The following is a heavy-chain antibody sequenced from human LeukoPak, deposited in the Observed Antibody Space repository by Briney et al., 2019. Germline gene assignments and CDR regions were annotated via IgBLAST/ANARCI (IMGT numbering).Heavy chain of an antibody. J-gene: IGHJ4*02. CDR3: AKDHAGGWSGYFDY. V-gene: IGHV3-33*06. D-gene: IGHD6-19*01. CDR1: GFIFSTYG. CDR2: IWHDASAD. Sequence: HSGGSLRLSCAASGFIFSTYGVHWVRQAPGKGREGLAVIWHDASADFYGDSVKGRFSISRDDSRNTVYLQMDSLRADDTALYYCAKDHAGGWSGYFDYWGQGTLVTVSS.